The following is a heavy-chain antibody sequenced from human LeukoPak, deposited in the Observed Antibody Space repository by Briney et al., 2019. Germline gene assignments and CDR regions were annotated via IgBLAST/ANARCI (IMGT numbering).Heavy chain of an antibody. CDR1: GGSISSGDYY. CDR2: ICYSGST. V-gene: IGHV4-30-4*08. J-gene: IGHJ4*02. Sequence: SETLSLTCTVSGGSISSGDYYWSWIRQPPGKGLEWIGYICYSGSTYYNPSLKSRVTISVDTSKNQFSLKLSSVTAADTAVYYCARLIVGATAPVDYWGQGTLVTVSS. D-gene: IGHD1-26*01. CDR3: ARLIVGATAPVDY.